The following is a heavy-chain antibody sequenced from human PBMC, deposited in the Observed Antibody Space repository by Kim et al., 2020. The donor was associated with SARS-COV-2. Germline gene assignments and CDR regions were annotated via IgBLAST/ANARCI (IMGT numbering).Heavy chain of an antibody. V-gene: IGHV1-46*01. CDR1: GYTFTSYY. CDR2: INPSGGNT. Sequence: ASVNVSCKASGYTFTSYYMHWVRQAPGQGLEWMGIINPSGGNTSYAQKFQGRVTMTRDTSTSTVYMELSSLRSEDTAVYYCAREPPRIAVAGYVFYYGMDVWGEGTTVTVSS. D-gene: IGHD6-19*01. J-gene: IGHJ6*04. CDR3: AREPPRIAVAGYVFYYGMDV.